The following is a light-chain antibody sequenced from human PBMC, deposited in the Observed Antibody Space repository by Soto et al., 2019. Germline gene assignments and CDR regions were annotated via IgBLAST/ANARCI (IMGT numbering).Light chain of an antibody. J-gene: IGKJ5*01. CDR3: QQRSSWIT. V-gene: IGKV3-11*01. Sequence: EIVLTQSPATLSLFPGERATLSCRASQNINSYLAWYQQKPGQAPRLLLYDASNRPTGIPARFSGSGSGTDFTLISSILEPEDFAVYYCQQRSSWITFGQGTRLEI. CDR1: QNINSY. CDR2: DAS.